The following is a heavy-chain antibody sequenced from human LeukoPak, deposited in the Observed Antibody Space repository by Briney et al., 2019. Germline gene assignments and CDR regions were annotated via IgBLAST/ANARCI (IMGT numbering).Heavy chain of an antibody. V-gene: IGHV1-3*01. CDR2: INAGNGNT. CDR3: ARADWAAAGNY. Sequence: GASVKVSCKASGYTFTSHAMHWVRQAPGQRLEWMGWINAGNGNTKYPQKFQGRVTITRDTSASTAYMELSSLRSEDTAVYYCARADWAAAGNYWGQGTLVTVSS. D-gene: IGHD6-13*01. J-gene: IGHJ4*02. CDR1: GYTFTSHA.